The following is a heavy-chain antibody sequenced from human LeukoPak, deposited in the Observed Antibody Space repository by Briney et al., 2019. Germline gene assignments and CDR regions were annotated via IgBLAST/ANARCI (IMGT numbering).Heavy chain of an antibody. Sequence: GASVKVSCKASGGTFSSYAISWVRQAPGQGLEWTGGIIPIFGTANYAQKFQGRVTITADESTSTAYMELSSLRSEDTAVYYCARSPDQVGATFVDYWGQGTLVTVSS. J-gene: IGHJ4*02. D-gene: IGHD1-26*01. V-gene: IGHV1-69*13. CDR2: IIPIFGTA. CDR3: ARSPDQVGATFVDY. CDR1: GGTFSSYA.